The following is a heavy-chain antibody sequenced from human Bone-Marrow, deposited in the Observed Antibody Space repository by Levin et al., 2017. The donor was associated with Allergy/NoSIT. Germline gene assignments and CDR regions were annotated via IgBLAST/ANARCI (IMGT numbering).Heavy chain of an antibody. D-gene: IGHD6-19*01. V-gene: IGHV1-2*02. J-gene: IGHJ3*02. Sequence: GESLKISYKASGYTFTDYFIHWVRLAPGQGLEWMGWINPNSGDTDSSQNFQGTVTMTRDTSISTAYMEVTSLTSNDTALYYCARISSAAFDMWGQGTVVTVSS. CDR3: ARISSAAFDM. CDR2: INPNSGDT. CDR1: GYTFTDYF.